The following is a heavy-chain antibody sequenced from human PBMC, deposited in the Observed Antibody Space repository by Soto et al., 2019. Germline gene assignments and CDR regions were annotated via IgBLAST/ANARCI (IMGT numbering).Heavy chain of an antibody. CDR1: GGSISSSSYH. CDR2: IYYSGTT. J-gene: IGHJ4*02. V-gene: IGHV4-39*01. CDR3: GRLSWGSGSLPLY. Sequence: QLQLQESGPGLVKPSETLSLTCNVSGGSISSSSYHWGWIRQPPGKGLEWIGNIYYSGTTYYNPSLNSRVTISVDTPKNQFSLKLSSVTAADTAVYYCGRLSWGSGSLPLYWGQGTLVTVSS. D-gene: IGHD3-10*01.